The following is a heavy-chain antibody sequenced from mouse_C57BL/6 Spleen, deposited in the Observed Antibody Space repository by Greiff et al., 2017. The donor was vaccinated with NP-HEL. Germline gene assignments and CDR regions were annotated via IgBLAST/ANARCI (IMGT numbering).Heavy chain of an antibody. CDR1: GYTFTRYG. Sequence: VQLQQSGAELARPGASVKLSCKASGYTFTRYGISWVKQSTGQGLEWIGEIYPRSGNTYYNEKFKGKATLTADKSSSTAYMELRSLTSEDSAVYFCARDYYGSSPYGYFDVWGTGTTVTVSS. J-gene: IGHJ1*03. V-gene: IGHV1-81*01. D-gene: IGHD1-1*01. CDR3: ARDYYGSSPYGYFDV. CDR2: IYPRSGNT.